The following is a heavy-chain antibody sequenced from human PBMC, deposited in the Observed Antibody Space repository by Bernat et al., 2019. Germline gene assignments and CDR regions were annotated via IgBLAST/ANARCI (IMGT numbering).Heavy chain of an antibody. D-gene: IGHD6-19*01. CDR1: GSTFSTYY. Sequence: EVRLVESGGGLVQPGGSLRLSCAASGSTFSTYYMTWVRQAPGKGLEWVANIKQDASEKFYMDSVKGRFTISRDNAKNSLYLQMNSLRAEDTAVYYCARGSGWLIDYWGQGTLVTVSS. CDR2: IKQDASEK. J-gene: IGHJ4*02. CDR3: ARGSGWLIDY. V-gene: IGHV3-7*01.